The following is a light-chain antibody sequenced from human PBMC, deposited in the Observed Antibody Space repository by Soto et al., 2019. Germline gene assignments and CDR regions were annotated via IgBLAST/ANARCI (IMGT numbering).Light chain of an antibody. V-gene: IGKV4-1*01. CDR3: QQHYSTPRT. Sequence: DIVMTQSPDSLAMSLGERATINCKSSQSVLSSSNNKNYLTWYQQKPGQPPKLLIYWASTRESGVPDRFSGSGSGTDFTLTISSLQAEDVAVYYCQQHYSTPRTFGQGTKVEIK. CDR2: WAS. J-gene: IGKJ1*01. CDR1: QSVLSSSNNKNY.